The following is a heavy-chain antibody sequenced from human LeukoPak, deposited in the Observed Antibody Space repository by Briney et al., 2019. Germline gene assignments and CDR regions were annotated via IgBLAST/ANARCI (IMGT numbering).Heavy chain of an antibody. CDR1: GFTFSRAW. Sequence: GGSLRLSCAASGFTFSRAWMSWVRQAPGKGLEWIGRIQSKNDNVTTDYAAPVQGRFTISRDDSKKTLYLQMDSLKIDDTAVYYCTTRYTTGWSGAFDPWGQGTLVIVSS. CDR2: IQSKNDNVTT. V-gene: IGHV3-15*01. D-gene: IGHD6-19*01. CDR3: TTRYTTGWSGAFDP. J-gene: IGHJ5*02.